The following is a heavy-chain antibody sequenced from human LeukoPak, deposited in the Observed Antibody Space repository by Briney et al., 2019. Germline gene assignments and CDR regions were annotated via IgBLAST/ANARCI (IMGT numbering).Heavy chain of an antibody. CDR2: IYNTATT. J-gene: IGHJ4*02. V-gene: IGHV4-4*07. CDR1: GGDISIYY. D-gene: IGHD6-19*01. CDR3: ARGLQWLAHDY. Sequence: SETLSLTCTVSGGDISIYYWTWIRQPAGKGLEWIGRIYNTATTNYNPYLKSRVTMSVDTSKNQFSLKLSSVTAADTAVYYCARGLQWLAHDYWGQGTLVTVSS.